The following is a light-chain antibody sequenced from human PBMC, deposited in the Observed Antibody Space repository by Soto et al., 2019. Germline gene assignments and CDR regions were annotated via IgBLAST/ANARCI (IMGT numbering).Light chain of an antibody. V-gene: IGKV3-15*01. J-gene: IGKJ4*01. CDR2: GAS. CDR3: QQYNNWPPLT. Sequence: EIVMTQSPATLSVSPGERATLSCRASQSVSSNLAWYQQKPGQGPRLLIYGASTRATGIPARFSGSGSGTEFTLTIRSLQSEDFAVYYCQQYNNWPPLTFGGGTKVEIK. CDR1: QSVSSN.